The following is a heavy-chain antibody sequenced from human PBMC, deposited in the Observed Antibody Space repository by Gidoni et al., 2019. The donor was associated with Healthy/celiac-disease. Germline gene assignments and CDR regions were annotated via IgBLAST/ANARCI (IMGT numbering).Heavy chain of an antibody. CDR3: AKDLISITMVRGVYYYYGMDV. D-gene: IGHD3-10*01. CDR2: ISYDGSNK. J-gene: IGHJ6*02. Sequence: GFTFSSYGMHWVRQAPGKGLEWVAVISYDGSNKYYADSVKGRFTISRDNSKNTRYLQMNSLRAEDTAVYYCAKDLISITMVRGVYYYYGMDVWGQGTTVTVSS. V-gene: IGHV3-30*18. CDR1: GFTFSSYG.